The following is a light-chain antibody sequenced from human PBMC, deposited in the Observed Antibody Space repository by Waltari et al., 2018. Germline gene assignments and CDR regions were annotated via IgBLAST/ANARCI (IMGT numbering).Light chain of an antibody. Sequence: ILLTQSPATLSVSPGERATLSRRARQNIDTRLAWYQHKPGQAPRLLIYGASTRAADSPARFRGSGFGTDFSLTINSLQSEDFAVYYCQQYLQWPPAITFGPGTRLDVK. V-gene: IGKV3-15*01. CDR3: QQYLQWPPAIT. J-gene: IGKJ5*01. CDR1: QNIDTR. CDR2: GAS.